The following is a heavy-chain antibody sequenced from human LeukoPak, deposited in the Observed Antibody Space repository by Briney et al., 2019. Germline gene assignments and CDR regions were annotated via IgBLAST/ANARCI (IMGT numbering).Heavy chain of an antibody. CDR3: AKGEVRGVIIAALDY. Sequence: GGSLRLSCAASGFTFSSYGMSGVRQAPGKGLEWVSAISGSGGSTYYADSVKGRFTISRDNSKNTLYLQMNSLRAEDTAVYYCAKGEVRGVIIAALDYWGQGTLVTVSS. V-gene: IGHV3-23*01. J-gene: IGHJ4*02. D-gene: IGHD3-10*01. CDR2: ISGSGGST. CDR1: GFTFSSYG.